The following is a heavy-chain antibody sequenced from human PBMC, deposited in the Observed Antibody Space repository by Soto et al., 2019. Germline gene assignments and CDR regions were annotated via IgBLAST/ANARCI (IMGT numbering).Heavy chain of an antibody. CDR1: GYTFTSYG. V-gene: IGHV1-18*01. J-gene: IGHJ6*02. D-gene: IGHD3-9*01. Sequence: GASVKVSCKASGYTFTSYGISWVRQAPGQGLEWMGWISAYNGNTNYAQKLQGRVTMTTDTSTSTAYMELRSLRSDDTAVYYCARDILTGFFPPAYSSCGMDVWGQGPTVTVFS. CDR2: ISAYNGNT. CDR3: ARDILTGFFPPAYSSCGMDV.